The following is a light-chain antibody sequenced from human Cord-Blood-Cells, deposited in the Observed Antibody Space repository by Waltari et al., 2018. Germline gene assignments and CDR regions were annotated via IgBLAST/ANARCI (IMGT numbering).Light chain of an antibody. CDR2: WAS. CDR3: QQYYSTPYS. CDR1: QSVLYSSNNKNY. J-gene: IGKJ2*03. V-gene: IGKV4-1*01. Sequence: NCKSSQSVLYSSNNKNYLAWYQQKPGQPPKLLIYWASTRESGVPDRFSGSGSGTDFTLTISSLQAEDVAVYFCQQYYSTPYSFGQGTKLEIK.